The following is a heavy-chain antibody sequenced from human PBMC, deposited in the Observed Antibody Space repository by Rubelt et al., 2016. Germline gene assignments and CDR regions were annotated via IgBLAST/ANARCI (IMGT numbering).Heavy chain of an antibody. CDR3: ARIPGSGSSEINWFDP. Sequence: EVQLVQSGAEVKKPGESLKISCKGSGYSFTSYWISWVRQMPGKGLAWMGRIDPSDSYTNYSPSVQGHATTSADKSISTAYLQWSSLKASDTAMYYCARIPGSGSSEINWFDPWGQGTLVTVSS. CDR2: IDPSDSYT. J-gene: IGHJ5*02. V-gene: IGHV5-10-1*01. CDR1: GYSFTSYW. D-gene: IGHD3-10*01.